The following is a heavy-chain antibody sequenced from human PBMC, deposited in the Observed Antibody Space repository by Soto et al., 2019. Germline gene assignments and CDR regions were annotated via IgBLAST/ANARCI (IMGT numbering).Heavy chain of an antibody. V-gene: IGHV3-23*01. CDR1: GFTFSTYA. CDR2: ITGSGGRT. D-gene: IGHD4-17*01. Sequence: EVQLLESGGGLVQPGGSLRLSCAASGFTFSTYAMIWVRQAPGKGLEWVSVITGSGGRTYYADSVKGRFTISRDTSKKTLSLQMNSLRAEDTAVYYCAKDRYGDYGGIDYWGQGTMVTVSS. J-gene: IGHJ4*02. CDR3: AKDRYGDYGGIDY.